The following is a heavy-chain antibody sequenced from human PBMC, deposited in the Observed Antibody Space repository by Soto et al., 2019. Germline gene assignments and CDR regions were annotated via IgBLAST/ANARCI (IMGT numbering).Heavy chain of an antibody. J-gene: IGHJ4*02. Sequence: QVQLVQSGAEVKKPGSSVKVSCKASGGTFSSYAISWVRQARGQGLEWMGGIIPIFGTANYAQKFQGRVTITADESTSTAYMELISLRSEDTAVYYCARESRYCSGGSCYFLPGIDYWGQGTLVTVSS. CDR3: ARESRYCSGGSCYFLPGIDY. V-gene: IGHV1-69*12. CDR1: GGTFSSYA. D-gene: IGHD2-15*01. CDR2: IIPIFGTA.